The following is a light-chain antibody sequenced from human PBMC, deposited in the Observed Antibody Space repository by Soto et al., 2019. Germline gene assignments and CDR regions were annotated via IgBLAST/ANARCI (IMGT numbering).Light chain of an antibody. V-gene: IGLV2-14*01. CDR2: EVS. Sequence: QSVLTQPASVSGSPGQSITISCTGTSSDVGGYKYVSWYQQHPGKAPKLMIYEVSNRPSGVSDRFSGSKSGNTASLPISGLQPEDEADYYCNSYTSSSSFVFGTGTKLTVL. J-gene: IGLJ1*01. CDR3: NSYTSSSSFV. CDR1: SSDVGGYKY.